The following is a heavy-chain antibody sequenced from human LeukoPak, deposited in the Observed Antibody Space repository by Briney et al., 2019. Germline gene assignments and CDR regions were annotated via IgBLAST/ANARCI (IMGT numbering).Heavy chain of an antibody. V-gene: IGHV4-59*02. CDR1: GGAVSSYY. CDR3: ARGGYTYDYYFDL. D-gene: IGHD5-18*01. J-gene: IGHJ2*01. CDR2: IYYTGST. Sequence: SETLSLTCTVSGGAVSSYYWSWLRQPPGKGLEWIAYIYYTGSTNYNPSLKSRVTTSVDTSKNQFSPKLTSVKAADTAVYYCARGGYTYDYYFDLWGRGTLVTVSS.